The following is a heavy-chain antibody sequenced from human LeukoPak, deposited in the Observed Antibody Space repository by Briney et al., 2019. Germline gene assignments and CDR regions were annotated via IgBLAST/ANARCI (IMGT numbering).Heavy chain of an antibody. D-gene: IGHD6-13*01. Sequence: SVKVSCKASGYTFTSYAMNWVRQPPGQGLEWMGWINTNTGNPTYAQGFTGRFVFSLDTSVSTAYPQISSLKAEDTAVYYCARDLGSSSWSNYGMDVWGQGTTVTVSS. V-gene: IGHV7-4-1*02. J-gene: IGHJ6*02. CDR1: GYTFTSYA. CDR3: ARDLGSSSWSNYGMDV. CDR2: INTNTGNP.